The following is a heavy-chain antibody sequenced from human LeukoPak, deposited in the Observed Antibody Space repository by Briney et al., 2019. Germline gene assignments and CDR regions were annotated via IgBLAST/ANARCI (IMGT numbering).Heavy chain of an antibody. V-gene: IGHV3-21*01. CDR2: ISSSSSYI. CDR1: GFTFSSYS. J-gene: IGHJ4*02. CDR3: ARKPFIAAAGTFDY. D-gene: IGHD6-13*01. Sequence: PGGSLRLSCAASGFTFSSYSMNWVRQAPGKGLEWVSSISSSSSYIYYADSVKGRFTISRDNAKNSLYLQMNSLRAEDTAVYYCARKPFIAAAGTFDYWGQGTLVTVSS.